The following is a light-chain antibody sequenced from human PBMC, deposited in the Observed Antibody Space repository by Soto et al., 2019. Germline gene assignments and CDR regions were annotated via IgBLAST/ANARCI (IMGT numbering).Light chain of an antibody. CDR3: QQYFEWPPMT. J-gene: IGKJ1*01. CDR1: ETVATN. Sequence: EVVMTQSPATLSVSPGERATLSCRASETVATNLAWYQQKPGQAPRLLISGASTRAAVISVRFRGSGSGTEFTRTISSLRSEDSAIYYCQQYFEWPPMTFGQGTKVEI. CDR2: GAS. V-gene: IGKV3-15*01.